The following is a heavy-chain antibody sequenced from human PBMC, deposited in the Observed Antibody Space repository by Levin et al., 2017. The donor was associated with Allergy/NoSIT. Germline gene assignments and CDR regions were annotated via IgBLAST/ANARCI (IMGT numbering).Heavy chain of an antibody. V-gene: IGHV3-33*01. CDR3: ARGKGTTVTTAGWFDP. CDR2: IWYDGSNK. CDR1: GFTFSSYG. Sequence: GESLKISCAASGFTFSSYGMHWVRQAPGKGLEWVAVIWYDGSNKYYADSVKGRFTISRDNSKNTLYLQMNSLRAEDTAVYYCARGKGTTVTTAGWFDPWGQGTLVTVSS. D-gene: IGHD4-17*01. J-gene: IGHJ5*02.